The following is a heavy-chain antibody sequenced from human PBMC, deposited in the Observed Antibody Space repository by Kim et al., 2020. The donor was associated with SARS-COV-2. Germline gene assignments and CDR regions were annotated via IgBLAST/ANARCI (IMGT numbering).Heavy chain of an antibody. CDR3: ARDLDFLAAFDI. J-gene: IGHJ3*02. Sequence: GGSLRLSCAASGFTFSSYSMNWVRQAPGKGLEWVSSISSSSSYIYYADSVKGRFTISRDNAKNSLYLQMNSLRAEDTAVYYCARDLDFLAAFDIWGQGTMVTVSS. CDR1: GFTFSSYS. CDR2: ISSSSSYI. D-gene: IGHD3-3*01. V-gene: IGHV3-21*01.